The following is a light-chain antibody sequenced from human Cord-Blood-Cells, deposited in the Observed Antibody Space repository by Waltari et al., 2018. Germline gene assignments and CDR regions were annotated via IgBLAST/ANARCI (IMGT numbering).Light chain of an antibody. CDR2: EVS. J-gene: IGLJ1*01. V-gene: IGLV2-23*02. Sequence: QSALTQPASVSGSPGQSITISCTGTSSDVGRYNLGSWYQQHPGKAPKLMIYEVSKRTSGVSKRFSGSKSGNTASLTIAGLHAEDEADYYCCSYAGSSTYVFGTGTKVTVL. CDR3: CSYAGSSTYV. CDR1: SSDVGRYNL.